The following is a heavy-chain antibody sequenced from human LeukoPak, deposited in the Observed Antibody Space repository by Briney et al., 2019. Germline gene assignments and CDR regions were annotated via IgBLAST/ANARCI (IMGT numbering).Heavy chain of an antibody. J-gene: IGHJ3*02. CDR1: GGSISSSSYY. CDR2: IYYSGST. V-gene: IGHV4-39*05. CDR3: ANLDYGDYVDAFDI. D-gene: IGHD4-17*01. Sequence: PSETPSLTCTVSGGSISSSSYYWGWIRQPPGKGLEWIGSIYYSGSTYYNPSLKSRVTISVDTSKNQFSLKLSSVTAADTAVYYCANLDYGDYVDAFDIWGQGTMVTVSS.